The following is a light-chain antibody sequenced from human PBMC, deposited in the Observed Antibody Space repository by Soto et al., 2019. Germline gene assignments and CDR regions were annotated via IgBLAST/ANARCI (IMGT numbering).Light chain of an antibody. V-gene: IGKV1-39*01. CDR2: AAS. CDR3: QQSYSTSIT. CDR1: QSISSY. Sequence: DIQMTQSPSSLSASVGDRVTITCRASQSISSYLNWYQQKPGQAPKLLIYAASSLQTGVPSRFSGSGSGTAFTLTISSLQPEDFATYDCQQSYSTSITFGQGTRREI. J-gene: IGKJ5*01.